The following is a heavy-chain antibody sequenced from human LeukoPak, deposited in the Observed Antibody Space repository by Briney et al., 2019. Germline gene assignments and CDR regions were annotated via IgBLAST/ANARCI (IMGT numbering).Heavy chain of an antibody. CDR2: MNPNSGNT. CDR1: GYTFTSYD. Sequence: ASVKVSCKASGYTFTSYDINWVRQATGQGLEWMGWMNPNSGNTGYARKFQGRVTMTRNTSISRAYMELSSLRSEDTAVYYCARPSGYYYYYYYYMDVWGKGTTVTVSS. CDR3: ARPSGYYYYYYYYMDV. D-gene: IGHD3-22*01. V-gene: IGHV1-8*01. J-gene: IGHJ6*03.